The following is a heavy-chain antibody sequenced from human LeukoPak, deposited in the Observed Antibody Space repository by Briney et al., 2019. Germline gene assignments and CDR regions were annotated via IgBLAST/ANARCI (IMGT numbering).Heavy chain of an antibody. Sequence: GGSLRLSCTASGFTFGDYAMSWFRQAPGKGLEWVGFIRSKAYGGTTEYAASVKGRFTISRDDSKSIAYLQMNSLKTEDTAVYYCTRGRMVRGVIITYYYYGMVVWGQGTTVTVSS. J-gene: IGHJ6*02. CDR2: IRSKAYGGTT. D-gene: IGHD3-10*01. CDR3: TRGRMVRGVIITYYYYGMVV. V-gene: IGHV3-49*03. CDR1: GFTFGDYA.